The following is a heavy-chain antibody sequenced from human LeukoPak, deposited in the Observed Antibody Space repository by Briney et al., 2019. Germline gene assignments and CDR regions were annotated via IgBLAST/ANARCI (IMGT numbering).Heavy chain of an antibody. CDR3: ARDPRGPDY. CDR1: GCTFSRYE. J-gene: IGHJ4*02. CDR2: ISPSGTTM. V-gene: IGHV3-48*03. Sequence: GGSLRLSCAVSGCTFSRYEMSWIRQAPGQGLEWISYISPSGTTMYYVDSVKGRFIISRDNAKDSLYLQMNSLRVEDTAVYYCARDPRGPDYWGQGTLVTVSS.